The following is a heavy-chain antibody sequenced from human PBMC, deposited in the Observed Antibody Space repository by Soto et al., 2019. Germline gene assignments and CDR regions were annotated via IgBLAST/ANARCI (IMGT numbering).Heavy chain of an antibody. D-gene: IGHD3-22*01. CDR2: ISYDGSNK. V-gene: IGHV3-30*18. Sequence: QVQLVESGGGVVQPGRSLRLSCAASGFTFSSYGMHWVRQAPGKGLEWVAVISYDGSNKYYADSVTGRFTISRDNSKTTLYLKMTSLRAEDTAAYYWAKMGPLQVVVVIPPPYYYYGMDVWGQGTTVTVSS. J-gene: IGHJ6*02. CDR3: AKMGPLQVVVVIPPPYYYYGMDV. CDR1: GFTFSSYG.